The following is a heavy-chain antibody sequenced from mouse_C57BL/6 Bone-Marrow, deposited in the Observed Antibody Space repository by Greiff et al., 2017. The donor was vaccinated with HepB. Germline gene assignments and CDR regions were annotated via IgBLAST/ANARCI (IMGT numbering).Heavy chain of an antibody. Sequence: EVQLQQSGPELVKPGASVKIPCKASGYTFTDYNMDWVKQSHGKSLEWIGDINPNNGGTIYNQKFKGKATLTVDKSSSTAYMELRSLTSEDTAVYYCARGDYRVLYWYFDVWGTETTVTVSS. CDR1: GYTFTDYN. CDR3: ARGDYRVLYWYFDV. J-gene: IGHJ1*03. CDR2: INPNNGGT. D-gene: IGHD2-12*01. V-gene: IGHV1-18*01.